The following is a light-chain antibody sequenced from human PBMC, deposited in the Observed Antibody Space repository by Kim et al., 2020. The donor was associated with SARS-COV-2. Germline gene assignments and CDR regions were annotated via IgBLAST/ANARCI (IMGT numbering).Light chain of an antibody. CDR1: QSVSSSY. J-gene: IGKJ2*01. V-gene: IGKV3-20*01. Sequence: SLSPGERATLSCRASQSVSSSYLAWYQQKPGQAPRLLIYGASSRATGIPDRFSGSWSGTDFTLTISRLEPEDFAVYYCQQYGSSPLFGQGTKLEI. CDR3: QQYGSSPL. CDR2: GAS.